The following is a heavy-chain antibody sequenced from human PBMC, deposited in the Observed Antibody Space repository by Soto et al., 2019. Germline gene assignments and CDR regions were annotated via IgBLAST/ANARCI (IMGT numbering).Heavy chain of an antibody. V-gene: IGHV3-23*01. CDR2: ISGSGGST. Sequence: GGSLRLSCAASGFTFSSYAMSWVRQAPGKGLEWVSAISGSGGSTYYADSVKGRFTISRDNSKNTLYLQMNSLRAEDTAVYYCAKVTGTSLELPKYYFDYWGQGTLVTVSS. CDR1: GFTFSSYA. D-gene: IGHD1-1*01. J-gene: IGHJ4*02. CDR3: AKVTGTSLELPKYYFDY.